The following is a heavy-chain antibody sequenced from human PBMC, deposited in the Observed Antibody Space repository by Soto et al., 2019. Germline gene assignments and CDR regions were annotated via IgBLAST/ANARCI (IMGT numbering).Heavy chain of an antibody. CDR1: GFTFSSYS. J-gene: IGHJ4*02. CDR3: ARDLRLKLRGVFDY. V-gene: IGHV3-21*01. Sequence: GGSLRLSCAASGFTFSSYSMNWVRQAPGKGLEWVSSISSSSSYIYYADSVKGRFTISRDNAKNSLYLQMNSLRAEDTAVYYCARDLRLKLRGVFDYWGQGTLVTVSS. CDR2: ISSSSSYI. D-gene: IGHD4-17*01.